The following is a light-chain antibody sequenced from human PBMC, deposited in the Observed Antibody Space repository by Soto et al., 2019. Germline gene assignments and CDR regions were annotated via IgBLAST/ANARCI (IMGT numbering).Light chain of an antibody. Sequence: EIVLTQSPGTMSLSPGERVTLSCRASQSVSSSFLAWFQQKPGQAPRLVIYGASSRAIGIPDRFSGSGSGTDFTLTISRLEPEDFAVYYCQQRSNWPPWTFGQGTKVDIK. CDR3: QQRSNWPPWT. CDR2: GAS. J-gene: IGKJ1*01. V-gene: IGKV3D-20*02. CDR1: QSVSSSF.